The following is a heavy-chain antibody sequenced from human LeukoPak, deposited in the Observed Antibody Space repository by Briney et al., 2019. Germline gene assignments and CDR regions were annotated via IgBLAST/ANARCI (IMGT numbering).Heavy chain of an antibody. CDR3: TRATTGTYDY. CDR1: GYSCSSYW. D-gene: IGHD1-1*01. V-gene: IGHV5-51*01. J-gene: IGHJ4*02. Sequence: GESLKISCKGSGYSCSSYWIGWVRQMPGKGLEWMGIIYPGDSHTRYSPSFQGQATISADKSINTAYLQWSSLKASDTAMYYCTRATTGTYDYWGQGTLVTVSS. CDR2: IYPGDSHT.